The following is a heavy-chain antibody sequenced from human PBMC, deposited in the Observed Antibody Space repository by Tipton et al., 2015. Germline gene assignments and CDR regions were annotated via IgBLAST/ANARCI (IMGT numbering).Heavy chain of an antibody. V-gene: IGHV3-23*01. CDR1: GFTVSSYD. CDR3: ATGLGGITMVRGLIRTYDY. Sequence: SLRLSCAVSGFTVSSYDMTWVRQAPGEGLEWVSTISGGGGNTYYADSVKGRFTISRDTSNNTLFLQMNSLRADDRAVYYCATGLGGITMVRGLIRTYDYWGQGTLVTVSS. J-gene: IGHJ4*02. D-gene: IGHD3-10*01. CDR2: ISGGGGNT.